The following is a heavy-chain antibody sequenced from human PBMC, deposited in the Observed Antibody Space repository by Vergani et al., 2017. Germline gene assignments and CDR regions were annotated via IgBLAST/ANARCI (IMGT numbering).Heavy chain of an antibody. Sequence: QVQLQESGPGLVKPSETLSLTCTVSGGSISSYYWSWIRQPPGKGLEWIGYIYTSGSTNYNPSLKSRGTIAVDTSKNQFSLKLSSVTAADTAVYYCARDFLLGYSYGYWFDPWGQGTLVTVSS. CDR3: ARDFLLGYSYGYWFDP. CDR1: GGSISSYY. V-gene: IGHV4-4*08. J-gene: IGHJ5*02. D-gene: IGHD5-18*01. CDR2: IYTSGST.